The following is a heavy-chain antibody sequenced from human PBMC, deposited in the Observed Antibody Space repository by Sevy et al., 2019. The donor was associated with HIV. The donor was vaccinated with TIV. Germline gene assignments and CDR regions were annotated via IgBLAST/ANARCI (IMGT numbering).Heavy chain of an antibody. Sequence: GGSLRLSCAASGFTCSSYAMSWVRQAPGKGLEWVSAISGSGGSTYYADSVKGRFTISRDNSKNTLYLQMNSLRAEDTAVYYCAKDEVDTAMVNSDYFDYWGQGTLVTVSS. CDR2: ISGSGGST. CDR1: GFTCSSYA. J-gene: IGHJ4*02. D-gene: IGHD5-18*01. V-gene: IGHV3-23*01. CDR3: AKDEVDTAMVNSDYFDY.